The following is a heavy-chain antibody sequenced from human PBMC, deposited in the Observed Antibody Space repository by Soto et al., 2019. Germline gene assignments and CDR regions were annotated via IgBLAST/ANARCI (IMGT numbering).Heavy chain of an antibody. CDR1: GGTFSSYA. D-gene: IGHD5-18*01. Sequence: QVQLVQSGAEVKKPGSSVKVSCKASGGTFSSYAISWVRQAPGQGLEWMGGIIPIFGTANYAQKFQGRVTITADESTSRAYMELSSLRSEDTAVYYCSRPRKRRGYSYGGFDYGGQGSLVTVYS. V-gene: IGHV1-69*01. CDR2: IIPIFGTA. CDR3: SRPRKRRGYSYGGFDY. J-gene: IGHJ4*02.